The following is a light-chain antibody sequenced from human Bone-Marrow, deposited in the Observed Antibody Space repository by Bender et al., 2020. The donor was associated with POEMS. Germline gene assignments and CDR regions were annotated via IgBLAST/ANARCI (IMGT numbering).Light chain of an antibody. J-gene: IGLJ2*01. V-gene: IGLV2-23*02. CDR1: SGDIGNYVL. CDR2: DVS. Sequence: QSALAQPASVSGSPGQSITISCTGSSGDIGNYVLVSWYQHHPGKAPKLMIYDVSKRPSGVPHHFSGSKSGNTASLTISGLQAEDEADYYCCSYAGNYHVVFGGGTKLTVL. CDR3: CSYAGNYHVV.